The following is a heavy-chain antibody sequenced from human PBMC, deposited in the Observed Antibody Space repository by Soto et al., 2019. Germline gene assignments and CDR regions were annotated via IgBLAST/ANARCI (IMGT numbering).Heavy chain of an antibody. V-gene: IGHV3-11*01. D-gene: IGHD4-17*01. CDR2: ISNTSRTI. CDR3: VRRDFGDYADSFHP. J-gene: IGHJ4*03. Sequence: QVQLLESGGGLVRPGGSLRLSCAASGFSFSEYYMTWIRQAPGKGLEWLSYISNTSRTIYYAESVNGRFTISRDNAANLLYLQLKSLRAEYTAVYYCVRRDFGDYADSFHPWGRGTLVTVSS. CDR1: GFSFSEYY.